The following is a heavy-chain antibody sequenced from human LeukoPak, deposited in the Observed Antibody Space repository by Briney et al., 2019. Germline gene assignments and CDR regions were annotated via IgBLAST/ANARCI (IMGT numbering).Heavy chain of an antibody. Sequence: ASVKVSCKASGYTFTSYDINWVRQATGQGLEWTGWMNPNSGNTGYAQKFQGRVTMTRNTSISTAYMELSSLRSEDTAVYYCARGHYGGNYYGYWGQGTLVTVSS. D-gene: IGHD4-17*01. CDR2: MNPNSGNT. J-gene: IGHJ4*02. V-gene: IGHV1-8*01. CDR1: GYTFTSYD. CDR3: ARGHYGGNYYGY.